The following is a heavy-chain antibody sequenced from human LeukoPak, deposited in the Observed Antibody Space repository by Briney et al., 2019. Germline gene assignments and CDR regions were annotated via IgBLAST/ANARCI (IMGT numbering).Heavy chain of an antibody. CDR2: IYHSGST. CDR1: GYSISSGYY. D-gene: IGHD3/OR15-3a*01. CDR3: ARTGLTRFDY. Sequence: SETLSLTCTVSGYSISSGYYWGWIRQPPGKGLEWIGSIYHSGSTYYNPSLKSRVTISVDRSKNQFSLKLSSVTAADTAVYYCARTGLTRFDYWGQGTLVTVSS. J-gene: IGHJ4*02. V-gene: IGHV4-38-2*02.